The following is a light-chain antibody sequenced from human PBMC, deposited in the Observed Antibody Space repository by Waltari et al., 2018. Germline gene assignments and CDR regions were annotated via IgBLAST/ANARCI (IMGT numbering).Light chain of an antibody. V-gene: IGKV3-15*01. Sequence: EIVLTQSPGTLSLSPGERATLSCRASQRIKNNLAWYQQKGGQAPRLLLFDASTRATGISARFSGSGYGTEFTLTISSLQSEDFAVYYCQQYDNWPLTFGQGTRLDIK. J-gene: IGKJ5*01. CDR2: DAS. CDR1: QRIKNN. CDR3: QQYDNWPLT.